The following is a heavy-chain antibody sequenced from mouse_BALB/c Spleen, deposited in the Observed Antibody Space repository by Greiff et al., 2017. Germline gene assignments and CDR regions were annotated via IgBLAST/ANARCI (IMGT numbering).Heavy chain of an antibody. J-gene: IGHJ4*01. V-gene: IGHV1S81*02. Sequence: QVQLKQPGAELVKPGASVKLSCKASGYTFTSYWMHWVKQRPGQGLEWIGEINPSNGRTNYNEKFKSKATLTVDKSSSTAYMQLSSLTSEDSAVYYCARDGNYRDYAMDYWGQGTSVTVSS. D-gene: IGHD2-1*01. CDR2: INPSNGRT. CDR1: GYTFTSYW. CDR3: ARDGNYRDYAMDY.